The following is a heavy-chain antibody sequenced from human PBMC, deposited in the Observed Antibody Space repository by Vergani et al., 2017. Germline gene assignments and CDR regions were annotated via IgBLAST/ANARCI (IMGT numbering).Heavy chain of an antibody. CDR1: GGSFTSYH. CDR3: ARVNTEANGRLCYYYYTDV. D-gene: IGHD2-8*01. Sequence: QVQLQQWGGGLLKPSETLSLTCVVNGGSFTSYHWKWIRQSPGEGLEWVGDIDHTGRPDYNPSLKSRLTMSVDKSRNQFSLTLNSVTATDTAIYFCARVNTEANGRLCYYYYTDVLGQVTAVAVS. V-gene: IGHV4-34*01. J-gene: IGHJ6*03. CDR2: IDHTGRP.